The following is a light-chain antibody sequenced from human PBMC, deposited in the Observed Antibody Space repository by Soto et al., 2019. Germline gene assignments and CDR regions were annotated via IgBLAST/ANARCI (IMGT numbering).Light chain of an antibody. Sequence: QSVLTQPPSASGTPGQRVTISCSGRSSNIGSNYVFWYQQLPGTAPKLLIYRNNEWPSGVPDRFSGSKSGTSASLGISGLRSEDEGDYYCAAWDDSLSGWVFGTGTQLT. CDR1: SSNIGSNY. V-gene: IGLV1-47*01. CDR2: RNN. CDR3: AAWDDSLSGWV. J-gene: IGLJ3*02.